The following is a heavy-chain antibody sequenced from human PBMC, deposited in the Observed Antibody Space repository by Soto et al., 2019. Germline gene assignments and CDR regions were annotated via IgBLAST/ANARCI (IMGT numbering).Heavy chain of an antibody. CDR2: IYHSGTT. J-gene: IGHJ4*02. V-gene: IGHV4-31*03. Sequence: SETLSLTCPVSGVSISSGFYYWSLIRQHPGKGLEWIGYIYHSGTTYYNPSLKSRVTISVDTSKNQFSLKLTSVTAADTAVYYCARDGPPVDYWGQGTLVTVSS. CDR3: ARDGPPVDY. CDR1: GVSISSGFYY.